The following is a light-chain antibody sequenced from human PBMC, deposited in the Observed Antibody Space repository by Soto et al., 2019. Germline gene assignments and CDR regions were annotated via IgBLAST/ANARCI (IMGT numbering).Light chain of an antibody. Sequence: DIQMTQPPSTLPASVGDSTTTSSRASQSIDRWLAWYQQRPGKAPKLLIYHASSLDTGVPSRFSGSGSGTDFTLTISSLQPEDFATYYCQQANSFPLTFGGGTKVDIK. V-gene: IGKV1-5*01. CDR3: QQANSFPLT. J-gene: IGKJ4*01. CDR2: HAS. CDR1: QSIDRW.